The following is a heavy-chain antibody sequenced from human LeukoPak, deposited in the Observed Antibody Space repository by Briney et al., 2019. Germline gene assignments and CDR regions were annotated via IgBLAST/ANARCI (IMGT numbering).Heavy chain of an antibody. CDR2: ISYSGST. D-gene: IGHD3-10*01. V-gene: IGHV4-59*08. CDR1: GASISTYL. Sequence: SETLPFTCAVSGASISTYLWSWIRQPPGKGLEWIGYISYSGSTNYNPSLKSRVTISVDTSKSQFSLKLSSVTAADTAVYYCARHLDDYGSGRYEYWGQGTLVTVSS. J-gene: IGHJ4*02. CDR3: ARHLDDYGSGRYEY.